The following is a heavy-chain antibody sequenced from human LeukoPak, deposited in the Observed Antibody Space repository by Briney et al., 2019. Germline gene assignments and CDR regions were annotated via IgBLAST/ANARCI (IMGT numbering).Heavy chain of an antibody. J-gene: IGHJ6*02. V-gene: IGHV3-21*01. CDR1: GFTFSSYS. D-gene: IGHD1-14*01. CDR3: ARDLPPETTGYYGMDV. Sequence: GGSLRLSCAASGFTFSSYSMNWVRQAPGKGLEWVSSISSSSSYIYYADSVKGRFTISRDNAKNSLYLQMNSLRAEDTAVYYCARDLPPETTGYYGMDVWGQGTTVTVSS. CDR2: ISSSSSYI.